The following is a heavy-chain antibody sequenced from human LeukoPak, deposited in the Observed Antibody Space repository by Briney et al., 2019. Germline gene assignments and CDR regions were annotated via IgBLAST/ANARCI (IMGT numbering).Heavy chain of an antibody. CDR2: IHYSGST. CDR3: AKQAVADTPDWFDP. V-gene: IGHV4-39*01. D-gene: IGHD6-19*01. CDR1: GGSISSSSYY. J-gene: IGHJ5*02. Sequence: SETLSLTCTVSGGSISSSSYYWGWIRQPPGKGLEWIGSIHYSGSTYYNPSLKSRVTISVDTSKDQFSLKLSSVTAADTAVYYCAKQAVADTPDWFDPWGQGTLVTVSS.